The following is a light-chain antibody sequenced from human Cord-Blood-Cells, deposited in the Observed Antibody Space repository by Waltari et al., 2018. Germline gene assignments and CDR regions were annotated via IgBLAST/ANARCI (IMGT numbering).Light chain of an antibody. CDR3: SALDSSLSAVV. J-gene: IGLJ2*01. CDR1: SNIVGNQG. CDR2: RNN. Sequence: QAGLTQPPSVSKGLRQTATLTCTGNSNIVGNQGAAWLQQHQGHPPKLLSYRNNNRHSGISERFSASRSGNTASLTITGLQPEDEADYYCSALDSSLSAVVFGGGTKLTVL. V-gene: IGLV10-54*02.